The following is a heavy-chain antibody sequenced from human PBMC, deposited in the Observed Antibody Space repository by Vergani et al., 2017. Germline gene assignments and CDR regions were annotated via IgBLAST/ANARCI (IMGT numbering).Heavy chain of an antibody. CDR3: VRDQVTMLRGSDALDI. Sequence: EVQLLESGGGLVQPGGSLRLSCEASGFSFPGYAMSWFRQAPGQGLEWVGGIRSKAYGQATIYAASVKGRFTISRDDSKSIAYLQMNNLQTEDTAMYYCVRDQVTMLRGSDALDIWGQGTMVTVSS. J-gene: IGHJ3*02. CDR2: IRSKAYGQAT. D-gene: IGHD3-10*01. CDR1: GFSFPGYA. V-gene: IGHV3-49*03.